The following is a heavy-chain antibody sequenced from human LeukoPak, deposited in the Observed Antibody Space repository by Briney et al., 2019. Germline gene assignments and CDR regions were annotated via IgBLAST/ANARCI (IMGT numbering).Heavy chain of an antibody. V-gene: IGHV4-59*01. Sequence: SETLSLTCTVSGGSISSYYWSWIRQPPGKGLEWIGYIYYSGGTNYNPSLKSRVTISVDTSKNQFSLKLSSVTAADTAVYYCARGYYDRRYFDYWGQGTLVTVSS. CDR3: ARGYYDRRYFDY. CDR1: GGSISSYY. D-gene: IGHD3-22*01. J-gene: IGHJ4*02. CDR2: IYYSGGT.